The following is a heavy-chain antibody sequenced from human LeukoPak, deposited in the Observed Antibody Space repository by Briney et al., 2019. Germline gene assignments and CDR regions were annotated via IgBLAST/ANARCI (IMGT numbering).Heavy chain of an antibody. J-gene: IGHJ6*04. CDR3: AELGITMIGGV. V-gene: IGHV3-48*03. CDR1: EFTFSSYE. CDR2: ISSSGSTI. Sequence: PGGPLRLSCAASEFTFSSYEMNWVRQAPGKVLGWVSYISSSGSTIYYADSVKGRFTISRDNAKNSLYLQMNSLRAEDTAVYYCAELGITMIGGVWGKGTTVTISS. D-gene: IGHD3-10*02.